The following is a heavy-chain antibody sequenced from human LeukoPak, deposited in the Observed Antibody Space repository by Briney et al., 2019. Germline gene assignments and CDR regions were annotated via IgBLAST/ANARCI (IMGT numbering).Heavy chain of an antibody. V-gene: IGHV4-38-2*02. D-gene: IGHD2-15*01. Sequence: SETLSLTCNVSGFSINSGYYWGWIRQAPGKGLEWIGSIYHSGYTHYNPSLKGRVTISVDTSKNDFSLKLSSVAAADTAIYYCARDMNPTHYFDYWGQGTLVTVSS. CDR1: GFSINSGYY. CDR2: IYHSGYT. CDR3: ARDMNPTHYFDY. J-gene: IGHJ4*02.